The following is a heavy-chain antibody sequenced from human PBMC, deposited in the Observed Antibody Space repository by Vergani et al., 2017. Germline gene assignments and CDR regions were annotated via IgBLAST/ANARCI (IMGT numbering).Heavy chain of an antibody. V-gene: IGHV3-9*01. D-gene: IGHD6-13*01. CDR3: AKTSERMSSWYDYMDV. J-gene: IGHJ6*03. CDR2: ISWNSGSI. CDR1: GFTFDDYA. Sequence: EVQLLESGGGLVQPGRSLRLSCAASGFTFDDYAMHWVRQAPGKGLEWVSGISWNSGSIGYADSVKGRFTISRDNTKNSLYLQMNSLRAEDTALYYCAKTSERMSSWYDYMDVWGKGTTVTVSS.